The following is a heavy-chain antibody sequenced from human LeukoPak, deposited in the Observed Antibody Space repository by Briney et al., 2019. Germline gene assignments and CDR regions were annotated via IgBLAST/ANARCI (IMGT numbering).Heavy chain of an antibody. D-gene: IGHD3-10*01. CDR3: ARGRMARGGLLNWFDP. V-gene: IGHV4-30-2*01. Sequence: SQTLSLTCAVSGGSISSGGYSWSWIRQPPGKGLEWIGYIYHSGSTYYNPSLKSRVTISVDRSKNQFSLKLSSVTAADTAVYYCARGRMARGGLLNWFDPWGQGTLVTVSS. CDR1: GGSISSGGYS. J-gene: IGHJ5*02. CDR2: IYHSGST.